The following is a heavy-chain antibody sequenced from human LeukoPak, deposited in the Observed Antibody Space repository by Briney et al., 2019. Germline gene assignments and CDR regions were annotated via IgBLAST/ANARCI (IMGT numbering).Heavy chain of an antibody. V-gene: IGHV3-30-3*01. CDR2: TSSDLNVK. Sequence: GGSLRLSCAASGFTFRNYVIHWVRQAPGKGLEWAAVTSSDLNVKLYADSVKGRFTISRDNSRSTLYLQMNSLRPEDTAIYYCAREGYYGSGSPPSLYFDYWGQGTLVTVSS. CDR1: GFTFRNYV. J-gene: IGHJ4*02. CDR3: AREGYYGSGSPPSLYFDY. D-gene: IGHD3-10*01.